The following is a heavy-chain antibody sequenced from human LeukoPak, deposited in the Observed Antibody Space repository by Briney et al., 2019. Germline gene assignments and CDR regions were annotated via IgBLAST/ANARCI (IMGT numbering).Heavy chain of an antibody. D-gene: IGHD3-9*01. CDR2: IYPRNSDT. V-gene: IGHV5-51*01. CDR3: ARPGPNFDWFQI. CDR1: GYTFTNYW. Sequence: GESLKISCKGSGYTFTNYWMAWVRQMPGKGLEWMGIIYPRNSDTRYSPSFQGQVTISADKSISTAYLQWNSLRASDTAMYYCARPGPNFDWFQIWGQGTLVTVSS. J-gene: IGHJ5*02.